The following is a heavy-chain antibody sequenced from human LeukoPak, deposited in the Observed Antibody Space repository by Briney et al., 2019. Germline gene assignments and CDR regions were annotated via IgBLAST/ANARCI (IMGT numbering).Heavy chain of an antibody. J-gene: IGHJ4*02. Sequence: ASVKVSCKASGYTFTGHYLQWVRQAPGQGLEWMGWINPNSGGTNYAQKFQGRVTMTRDTSISTAYMELSRLRSDDTAVYYCASDFYGDYEGYWGQGTLVTVSS. D-gene: IGHD4-17*01. V-gene: IGHV1-2*02. CDR2: INPNSGGT. CDR3: ASDFYGDYEGY. CDR1: GYTFTGHY.